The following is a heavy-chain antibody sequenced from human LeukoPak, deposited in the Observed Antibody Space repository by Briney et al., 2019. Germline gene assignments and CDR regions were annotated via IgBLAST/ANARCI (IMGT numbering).Heavy chain of an antibody. V-gene: IGHV3-66*01. Sequence: GGSLRLSCAASGFTVSSNYMSWVRQASGKGLEWVSVIYSGGSTYYADSVKGRFTISRDNSKNTLYLQMNSLRAEDTAVYYCARDRGRGTREYYFDYWGQGTLVTVSS. CDR2: IYSGGST. CDR3: ARDRGRGTREYYFDY. J-gene: IGHJ4*02. CDR1: GFTVSSNY. D-gene: IGHD3-10*01.